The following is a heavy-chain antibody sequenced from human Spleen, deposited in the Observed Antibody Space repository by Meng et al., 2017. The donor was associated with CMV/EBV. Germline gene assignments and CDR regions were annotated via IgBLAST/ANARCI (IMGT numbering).Heavy chain of an antibody. Sequence: GESLKISCAASGFTFSSYAMHWVRQAPGKGLEWVAVISYDGSNKYYADSVKGRFTISRDNSKNTLYLQMNGLRAEDTAVYYCARVEVLDYYYAMDVWGRGTTVTVSS. J-gene: IGHJ6*02. CDR3: ARVEVLDYYYAMDV. V-gene: IGHV3-30*04. CDR1: GFTFSSYA. CDR2: ISYDGSNK.